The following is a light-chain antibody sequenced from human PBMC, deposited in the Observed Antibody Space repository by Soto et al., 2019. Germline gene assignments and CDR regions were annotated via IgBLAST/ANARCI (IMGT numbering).Light chain of an antibody. J-gene: IGLJ1*01. Sequence: QSVLTQPASVSGSPGQSITISCTGTGSDVGGFNFVSWYQQHPGKAPKLIIYDVSDRPSGVSNRFSGSKPGNTASLTISGLQTEDEAAYYCSSYTGTTTLGYVFGTGTKLTVL. CDR1: GSDVGGFNF. CDR2: DVS. V-gene: IGLV2-14*03. CDR3: SSYTGTTTLGYV.